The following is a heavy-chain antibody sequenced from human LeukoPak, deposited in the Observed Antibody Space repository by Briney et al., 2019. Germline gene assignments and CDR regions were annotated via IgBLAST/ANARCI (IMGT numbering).Heavy chain of an antibody. CDR2: ISDAGSSI. CDR3: ARVFATGPSFDY. D-gene: IGHD3-9*01. Sequence: GGSLRLSCAASGFSFSSYWMHWVRQTPGKGLEWVSRISDAGSSIEYADSVKGRFTIPRDNAKNTLYLQMNSLRAEDTAVYYCARVFATGPSFDYWGQGTLVTVSS. V-gene: IGHV3-74*03. CDR1: GFSFSSYW. J-gene: IGHJ4*02.